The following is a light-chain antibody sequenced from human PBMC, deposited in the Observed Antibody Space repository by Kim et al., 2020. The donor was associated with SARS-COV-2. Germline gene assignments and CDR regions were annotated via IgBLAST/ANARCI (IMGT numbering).Light chain of an antibody. CDR2: AAS. J-gene: IGKJ2*01. V-gene: IGKV1-9*01. Sequence: STSLGARVTISCRTSQGISGYLAWFQQHPGKAPKLLIYAASTLQGGVPSRFSGSGSGTEFTLTIGSLQPEDFATYYCQQLNSYPPTFGQGTKLEI. CDR3: QQLNSYPPT. CDR1: QGISGY.